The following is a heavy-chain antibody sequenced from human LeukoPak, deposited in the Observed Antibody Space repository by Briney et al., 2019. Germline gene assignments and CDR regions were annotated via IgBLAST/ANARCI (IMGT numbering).Heavy chain of an antibody. D-gene: IGHD1-1*01. V-gene: IGHV1-24*01. J-gene: IGHJ4*02. CDR2: FDPEDGET. Sequence: ASVKVSCKVSGYTLTELSMHWVRQAPGKGLEWRGGFDPEDGETIYAQKFQGRVTMTEDTSTDTACMELSSLRSEDTAVYYCATGNWNDPSRPFDYWGQGTLVTVSS. CDR3: ATGNWNDPSRPFDY. CDR1: GYTLTELS.